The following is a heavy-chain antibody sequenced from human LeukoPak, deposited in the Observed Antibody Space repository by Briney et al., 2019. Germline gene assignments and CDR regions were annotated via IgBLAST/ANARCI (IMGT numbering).Heavy chain of an antibody. V-gene: IGHV4-34*01. D-gene: IGHD5-18*01. Sequence: SETLSLTCAVYGGSFSGYYWSWIRQPPGKGLEWIGEINHSGSTNYNPSLKSRVTISVDTSKNQFSLKLSSVTAVDTAVYYCARYSYGNFDYWGQGTLVTVSS. CDR3: ARYSYGNFDY. CDR1: GGSFSGYY. J-gene: IGHJ4*02. CDR2: INHSGST.